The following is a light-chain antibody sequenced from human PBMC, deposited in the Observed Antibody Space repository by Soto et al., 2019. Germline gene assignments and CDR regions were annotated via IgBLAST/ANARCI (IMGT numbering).Light chain of an antibody. V-gene: IGKV3-15*01. J-gene: IGKJ5*01. CDR2: GES. CDR1: QSVSIH. Sequence: EIVLTQSPGTLSLSPGERATLSCRASQSVSIHLPCYQQKPGQAPRLLIHGESTRATGIPGRFSGSGFGTEFTLTISGLQPEDFAVYYWQQYNDWPTITFGQGTRLEI. CDR3: QQYNDWPTIT.